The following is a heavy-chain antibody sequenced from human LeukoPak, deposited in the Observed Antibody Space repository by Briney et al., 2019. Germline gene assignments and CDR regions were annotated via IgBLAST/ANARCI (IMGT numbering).Heavy chain of an antibody. D-gene: IGHD3-10*01. CDR3: ARETMVRGGQLDY. Sequence: PSQTLSLTCTVSGGSLRRGCDYWSWIRQQPRKGLEWIGYIYYNGNTYYNPSLKSRVTISVDTSTNKFSLHLRSVTAADTAVYYCARETMVRGGQLDYWGQGTLVTVSS. J-gene: IGHJ4*02. CDR2: IYYNGNT. V-gene: IGHV4-31*03. CDR1: GGSLRRGCDY.